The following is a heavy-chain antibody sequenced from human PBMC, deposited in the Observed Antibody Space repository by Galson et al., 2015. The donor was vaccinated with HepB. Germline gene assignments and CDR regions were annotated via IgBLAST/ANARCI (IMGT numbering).Heavy chain of an antibody. Sequence: PALVKPTQTLTLTCTWSGFSFNTSGEGINWIRQPPGKAPEWLALVYWDNDNLYSPLLKSRLTITKDTSKNQVVLTMTNMDPVDTGTYYCARRRSQYYNMDVWGRGTTVTVSS. J-gene: IGHJ6*04. D-gene: IGHD2/OR15-2a*01. V-gene: IGHV2-5*02. CDR3: ARRRSQYYNMDV. CDR2: VYWDNDN. CDR1: GFSFNTSGEG.